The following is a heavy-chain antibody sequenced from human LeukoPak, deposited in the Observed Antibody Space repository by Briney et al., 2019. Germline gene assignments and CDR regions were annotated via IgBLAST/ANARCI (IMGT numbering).Heavy chain of an antibody. V-gene: IGHV4-30-2*01. J-gene: IGHJ6*02. CDR1: GGSISSGGYS. Sequence: SETLSLTCAVSGGSISSGGYSWSWLRQPPGKGLEWIGYIYHSGSAYYNPSLKSRVTISVDRSKNQFSLKLSSVTAADTAVYYCARDRIVVVPAADYYYYYGMDVWGQGTTVTVSS. CDR2: IYHSGSA. D-gene: IGHD2-2*01. CDR3: ARDRIVVVPAADYYYYYGMDV.